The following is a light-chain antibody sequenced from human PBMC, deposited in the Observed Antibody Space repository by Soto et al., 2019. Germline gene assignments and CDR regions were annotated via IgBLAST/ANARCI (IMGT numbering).Light chain of an antibody. Sequence: ETVMTQSPATVSVSQGERATLSCRASQSVSRNLAWYQQRPGQAPRLLIYDTSTRATGIPARFSGSGSGTEFTLTISRLEPEDFAVYYCHQYDNAPQTYGQGTKVDI. J-gene: IGKJ2*01. CDR1: QSVSRN. CDR3: HQYDNAPQT. CDR2: DTS. V-gene: IGKV3-15*01.